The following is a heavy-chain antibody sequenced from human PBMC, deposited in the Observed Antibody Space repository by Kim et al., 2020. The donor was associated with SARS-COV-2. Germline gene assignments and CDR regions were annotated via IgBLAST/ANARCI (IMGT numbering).Heavy chain of an antibody. CDR3: ARDLGSGYYIFDH. V-gene: IGHV1-46*01. D-gene: IGHD3-22*01. Sequence: ASVKVSCKASGYTFTSYYLHWVRQATGQGLEWMGVINPSGSSTSYAQKFQGRVTMTRDTSTSTVYMELSSLRSEDTAVYYCARDLGSGYYIFDHWGQGTLVTVSS. CDR2: INPSGSST. CDR1: GYTFTSYY. J-gene: IGHJ4*02.